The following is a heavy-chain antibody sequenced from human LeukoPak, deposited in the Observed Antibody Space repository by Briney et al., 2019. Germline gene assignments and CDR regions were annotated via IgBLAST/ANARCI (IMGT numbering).Heavy chain of an antibody. V-gene: IGHV3-33*06. J-gene: IGHJ6*03. D-gene: IGHD5-18*01. CDR1: GFTFSSYG. CDR2: IWYDGSNK. Sequence: GGSLRLSCAASGFTFSSYGMHWIRQAPGKGLEWVAVIWYDGSNKYYADSVKGRFTISRDNSKNTLYLQMNSLRAEDTAVYYCAQDQGLVDTAMTAGDYYYYYMDVWGKGTTVTVSS. CDR3: AQDQGLVDTAMTAGDYYYYYMDV.